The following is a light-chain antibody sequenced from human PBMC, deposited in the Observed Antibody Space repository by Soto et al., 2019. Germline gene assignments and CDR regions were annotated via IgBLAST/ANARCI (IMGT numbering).Light chain of an antibody. CDR2: GTS. CDR3: QQYNDWPPLT. V-gene: IGKV3-15*01. Sequence: EKVMTQSPASLSVSPGERATLSCRASQNVGSHLAWYQQQPGQPPRLLIYGTSSRANGVPARFSGSGSGTEFTLTITSLQSEDFAVYYCQQYNDWPPLTYGGGTKVEIK. CDR1: QNVGSH. J-gene: IGKJ4*01.